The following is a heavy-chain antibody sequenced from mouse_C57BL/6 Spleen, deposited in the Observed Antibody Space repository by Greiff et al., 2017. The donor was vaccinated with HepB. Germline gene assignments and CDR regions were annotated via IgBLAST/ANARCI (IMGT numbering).Heavy chain of an antibody. Sequence: VQLQQSGAELVMPGASVKLSCKASGYTFTSYWMHWVKQRPGQGLEWIGEIDPSDSYTNYNQKFKGKSTLTVDKYSSTAYMQLSSLTSEDSAVYYCARVTTVVAFHYFDYWGQGTTLTVSS. V-gene: IGHV1-69*01. J-gene: IGHJ2*01. CDR3: ARVTTVVAFHYFDY. D-gene: IGHD1-1*01. CDR1: GYTFTSYW. CDR2: IDPSDSYT.